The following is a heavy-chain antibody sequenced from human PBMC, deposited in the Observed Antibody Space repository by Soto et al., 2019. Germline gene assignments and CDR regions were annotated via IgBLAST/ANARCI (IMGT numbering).Heavy chain of an antibody. Sequence: PSETLSLTCTVSGGSISSYDWSWIRQPPGKGLEWIGYIYYSGSTNYNPSLKSRVTISVDTSKNQFSLKLSSVTAADTAVYYCARVTYYDFWSGYYPHTDYYGMDVWGQGTTVTVSS. V-gene: IGHV4-59*01. CDR1: GGSISSYD. D-gene: IGHD3-3*01. J-gene: IGHJ6*02. CDR3: ARVTYYDFWSGYYPHTDYYGMDV. CDR2: IYYSGST.